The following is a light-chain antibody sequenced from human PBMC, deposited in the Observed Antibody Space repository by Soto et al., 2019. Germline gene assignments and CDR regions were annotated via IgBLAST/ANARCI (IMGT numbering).Light chain of an antibody. V-gene: IGKV1-5*01. CDR2: DAS. J-gene: IGKJ2*01. Sequence: IQMTQSPSTLSESVGDRVTITCRASQSISSWLAWYQQKPGKAPKLLIYDASSLESGVPSRLSGSGSGTEFTLTISSLQPDDFATYYCQQYNSQYTFGQGTKLEIK. CDR1: QSISSW. CDR3: QQYNSQYT.